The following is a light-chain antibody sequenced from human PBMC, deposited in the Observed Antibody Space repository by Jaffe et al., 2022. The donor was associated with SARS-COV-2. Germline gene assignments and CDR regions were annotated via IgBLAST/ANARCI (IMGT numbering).Light chain of an antibody. CDR1: ILRGSY. CDR2: GKT. J-gene: IGLJ2*01. V-gene: IGLV3-19*01. CDR3: SSRDNGANEVL. Sequence: SSELTQDPAVSVALGQTVRITCQGDILRGSYATWYQQKPGQAPVLVIYGKTTRPSGIPDRFSGSNSENTASLTIAGAQAEDEADYYCSSRDNGANEVLFGGGTKLTVL.